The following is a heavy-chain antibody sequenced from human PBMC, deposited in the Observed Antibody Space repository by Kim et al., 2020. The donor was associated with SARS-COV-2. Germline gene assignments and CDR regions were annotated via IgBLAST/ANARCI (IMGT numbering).Heavy chain of an antibody. D-gene: IGHD3-22*01. V-gene: IGHV3-30*02. J-gene: IGHJ4*02. CDR3: AKDRQIVVVNTYYFDY. Sequence: SVKCRFTISRDNSKNTRYLQMNSLRAEDTAVYYCAKDRQIVVVNTYYFDYWGQGTLVTVSS.